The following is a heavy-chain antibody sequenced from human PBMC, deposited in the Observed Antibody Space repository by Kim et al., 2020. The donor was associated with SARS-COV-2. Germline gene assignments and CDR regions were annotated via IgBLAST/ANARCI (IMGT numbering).Heavy chain of an antibody. V-gene: IGHV3-13*05. CDR3: ARGATVYDSSGYYSYYFDY. D-gene: IGHD3-22*01. J-gene: IGHJ4*02. Sequence: GGSLRLSCAASGFTFSSYDMHWVRQATGKGLEWVSAIGTAGDPYYPGSVKGRFTISRENAKNSLYLQMNSLRAGDTAVYYCARGATVYDSSGYYSYYFDYWGQGTLVTVSS. CDR1: GFTFSSYD. CDR2: IGTAGDP.